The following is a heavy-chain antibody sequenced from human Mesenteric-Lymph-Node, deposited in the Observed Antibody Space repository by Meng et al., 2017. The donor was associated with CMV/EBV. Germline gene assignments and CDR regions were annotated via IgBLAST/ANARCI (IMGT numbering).Heavy chain of an antibody. CDR2: INHSGST. V-gene: IGHV4-34*01. CDR1: VGSLSGYQ. Sequence: YVGSLSGYQWSWIRQPPGKGLEWIGEINHSGSTNYNLSLRSRVTISVDTSKNQFSLNVTSVTAADTAIYYCARGEDRGYSPFDYWGQGALVTVSS. CDR3: ARGEDRGYSPFDY. D-gene: IGHD2-15*01. J-gene: IGHJ4*02.